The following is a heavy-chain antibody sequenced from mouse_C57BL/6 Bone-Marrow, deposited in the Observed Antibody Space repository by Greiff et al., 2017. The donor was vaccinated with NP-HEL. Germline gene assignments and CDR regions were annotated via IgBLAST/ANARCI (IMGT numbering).Heavy chain of an antibody. D-gene: IGHD1-1*01. CDR2: IDPSDSET. CDR1: GYTFTSYW. CDR3: ARSVIATVDYYAMDY. Sequence: VQLQQPGAELVRPGSSVKLSCKASGYTFTSYWMHWVKQRPIQGLEWIGNIDPSDSETHYNQKFKDKATLTVDKSSSTAYMQLSSLTSEDSAVYYCARSVIATVDYYAMDYWGQGTSVTVSS. J-gene: IGHJ4*01. V-gene: IGHV1-52*01.